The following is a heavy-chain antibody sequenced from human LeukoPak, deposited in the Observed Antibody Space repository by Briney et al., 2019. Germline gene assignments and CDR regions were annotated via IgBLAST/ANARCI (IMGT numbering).Heavy chain of an antibody. V-gene: IGHV1-18*01. CDR3: AREDCSGGSCYPDSH. CDR1: GYTSTSYG. Sequence: ASVKVSCKASGYTSTSYGISWVRHAPGQGLEWMGWISAYNGNTNYAQKLQGRVTMTTDTSTSTAYMELRSLRSDDTAVYYCAREDCSGGSCYPDSHWGQGTLVTVSS. D-gene: IGHD2-15*01. J-gene: IGHJ4*02. CDR2: ISAYNGNT.